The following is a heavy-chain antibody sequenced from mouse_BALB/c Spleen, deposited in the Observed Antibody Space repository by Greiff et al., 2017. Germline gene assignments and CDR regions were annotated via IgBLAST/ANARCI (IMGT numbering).Heavy chain of an antibody. Sequence: QVQLKQSGAELAKPGASVKMSCKASGYTFTSYWMHWVKQRPGQGLEWIGYINPSTGYTEYNQKFKDKATLTADKSSSTAYMQLSSLTSEDSAVYYCARAITTGFDYWGQGTTLTVSS. CDR2: INPSTGYT. CDR3: ARAITTGFDY. V-gene: IGHV1-7*01. J-gene: IGHJ2*01. CDR1: GYTFTSYW. D-gene: IGHD1-1*01.